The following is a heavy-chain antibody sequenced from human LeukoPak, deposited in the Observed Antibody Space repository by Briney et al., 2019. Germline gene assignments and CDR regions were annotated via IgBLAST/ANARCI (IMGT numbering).Heavy chain of an antibody. J-gene: IGHJ3*02. V-gene: IGHV3-23*01. CDR3: ARGAMTTDAFDI. D-gene: IGHD4-17*01. CDR1: GFTFSTYG. CDR2: NSGGSS. Sequence: GGSLRLSCAASGFTFSTYGVYWVRQAPGKGLEWVSSNSGGSSYYADSVKGRFTISRDNSKNTLYLQMNSLRAEDTAVYYCARGAMTTDAFDIWGQGTMVTVSS.